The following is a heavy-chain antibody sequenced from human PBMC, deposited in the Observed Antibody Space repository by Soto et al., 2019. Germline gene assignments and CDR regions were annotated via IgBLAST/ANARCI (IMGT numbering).Heavy chain of an antibody. CDR1: GDSIGRGGYY. D-gene: IGHD1-26*01. V-gene: IGHV4-61*08. Sequence: SETLSLTCTVSGDSIGRGGYYWSWIRQPPGKGLEWIGYIYYSGTTNYNPSLKSRVTISVDTSKNQFSLKLSSVTAADTAVYYCARYSGRYSYNWFDPWGQGTLVTVSS. CDR3: ARYSGRYSYNWFDP. J-gene: IGHJ5*02. CDR2: IYYSGTT.